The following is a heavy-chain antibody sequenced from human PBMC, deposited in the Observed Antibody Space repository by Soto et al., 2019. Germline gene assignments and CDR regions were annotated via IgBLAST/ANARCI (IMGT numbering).Heavy chain of an antibody. Sequence: SVKVSCKASGGTLSSYAISWVRQAPGQGLEWMGGIIPIFGTANYAQKFQGRVTITADKSTSTAYMELSSLRSEDTAVYYCARDPSSSAQYYYYYGMDVWGQGTTVTVSS. V-gene: IGHV1-69*06. CDR2: IIPIFGTA. J-gene: IGHJ6*02. CDR3: ARDPSSSAQYYYYYGMDV. CDR1: GGTLSSYA. D-gene: IGHD6-6*01.